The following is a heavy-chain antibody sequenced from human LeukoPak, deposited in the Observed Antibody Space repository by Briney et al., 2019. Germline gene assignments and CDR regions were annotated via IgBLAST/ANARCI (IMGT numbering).Heavy chain of an antibody. Sequence: GGSLRLSCAASGFTFSSYGMHWVRQAPGKGLEWVAVISYDGSNKYYADSVKGRFTISRDNSKNTLYLQMNSLRAEDTAVYYCANGAATSWPYYYGMDVWGQGTTVTVFS. D-gene: IGHD3-16*01. J-gene: IGHJ6*02. CDR3: ANGAATSWPYYYGMDV. CDR1: GFTFSSYG. CDR2: ISYDGSNK. V-gene: IGHV3-30*18.